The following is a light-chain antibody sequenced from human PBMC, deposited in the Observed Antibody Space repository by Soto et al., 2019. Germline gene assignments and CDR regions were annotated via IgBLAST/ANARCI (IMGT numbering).Light chain of an antibody. CDR1: SSNIGSNY. J-gene: IGLJ1*01. CDR3: AAWDDSLSGYV. V-gene: IGLV1-47*01. Sequence: QAVVTQPPSASGTPGQRVTISCSGSSSNIGSNYVYWYQQLPGTAPKLLIYRNNQRPSGVPDRFSGSKSGTSASLAISGLRSEDEADYYCAAWDDSLSGYVFGTGTKLIVL. CDR2: RNN.